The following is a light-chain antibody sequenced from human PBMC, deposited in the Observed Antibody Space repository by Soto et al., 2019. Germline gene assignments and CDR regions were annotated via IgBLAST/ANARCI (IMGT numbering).Light chain of an antibody. V-gene: IGKV1-5*03. CDR3: QQFNIYPYT. Sequence: DIHMTQSPSTLSASVGDKVTITCRASQNIGNWMAWYQQTPGKAPNLLIYRGSSRQSGVPSRFSGSGSGTEFTLSIVSLLPDDFAVYYCQQFNIYPYTFGRGTKLES. J-gene: IGKJ2*01. CDR1: QNIGNW. CDR2: RGS.